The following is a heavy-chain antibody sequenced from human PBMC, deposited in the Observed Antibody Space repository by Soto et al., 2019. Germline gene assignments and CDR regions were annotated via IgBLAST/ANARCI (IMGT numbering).Heavy chain of an antibody. CDR2: IIPIFGKV. V-gene: IGHV1-69*12. D-gene: IGHD6-19*01. CDR1: GGTFRTYA. Sequence: QVQLLQSGAEVKKPGSSVRVSCEASGGTFRTYAISWVRQAPGQGLEWMGEIIPIFGKVNYAQKFQGRVTITADESTTTVYMDLSSLTSEDTAVYYCAKGAVAGTPTSYYYYGMDVLGQGTTGTVS. J-gene: IGHJ6*02. CDR3: AKGAVAGTPTSYYYYGMDV.